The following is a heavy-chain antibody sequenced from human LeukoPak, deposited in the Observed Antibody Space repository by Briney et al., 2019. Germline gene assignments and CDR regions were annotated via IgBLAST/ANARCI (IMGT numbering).Heavy chain of an antibody. CDR1: GYSISSGYY. D-gene: IGHD6-19*01. J-gene: IGHJ4*02. CDR2: IYHSGST. Sequence: SETLSLTCAVSGYSISSGYYWGWIRQPPGKGLEWIGSIYHSGSTYYNASLKSRVTISVDTSKNTFSLKLSSVTAGDTAVYYCARIVGSGCLDYWGQGTLVTVSS. CDR3: ARIVGSGCLDY. V-gene: IGHV4-38-2*01.